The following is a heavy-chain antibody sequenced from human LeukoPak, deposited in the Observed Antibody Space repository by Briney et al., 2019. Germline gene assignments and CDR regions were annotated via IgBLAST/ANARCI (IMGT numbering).Heavy chain of an antibody. V-gene: IGHV4-59*01. J-gene: IGHJ3*02. CDR1: GGSISGYY. CDR2: IYYSGST. CDR3: ARTSRDGYIGSFDI. D-gene: IGHD5-24*01. Sequence: SETLSLTCTVSGGSISGYYWSWIRQPPGKGLEWIGYIYYSGSTKYNPSLKSRVTISVDTSKSQFSLKLTSVIAADTAVYYRARTSRDGYIGSFDIWGQGTMVTVSS.